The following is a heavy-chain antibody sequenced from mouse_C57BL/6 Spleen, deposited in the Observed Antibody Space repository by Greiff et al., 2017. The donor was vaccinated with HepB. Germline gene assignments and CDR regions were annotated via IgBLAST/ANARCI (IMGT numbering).Heavy chain of an antibody. Sequence: VQLQQSGAELVRPGASVTLSCKASGYTFTDYEMHWVKQTPVHGLEWIGAIDPETGGTAYNQKFKGKAILTADKSSSTAYMKLRSLTSEDSAVYYCTRGLGYWGQGTSVTVSS. CDR2: IDPETGGT. CDR3: TRGLGY. V-gene: IGHV1-15*01. J-gene: IGHJ4*01. CDR1: GYTFTDYE.